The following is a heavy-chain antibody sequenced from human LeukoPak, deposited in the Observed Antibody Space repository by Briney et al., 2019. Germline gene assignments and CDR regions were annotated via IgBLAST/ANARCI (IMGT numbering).Heavy chain of an antibody. CDR3: ARGSWDI. CDR2: ISPSGSTI. CDR1: GFTFSDYE. V-gene: IGHV3-48*03. J-gene: IGHJ4*02. D-gene: IGHD1-26*01. Sequence: GGSPRLSCAAFGFTFSDYEMNWVRQAPGKGLEWISYISPSGSTIHYADSVKGRFTISRDNAKNSLYLQMNSLRAEDTAAYYCARGSWDIWGQGTLVTVSS.